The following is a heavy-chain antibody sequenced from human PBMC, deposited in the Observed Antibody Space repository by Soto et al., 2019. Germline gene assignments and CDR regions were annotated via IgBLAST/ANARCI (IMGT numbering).Heavy chain of an antibody. CDR2: IKEGGSEK. Sequence: EVQLVESGGGLVQPGGSLRLSCAASEFTFSRYWMNWVRQAPGKGLEWVANIKEGGSEKYYVDSVKGRFTISRDNAKNSLYLQMNSLRGEDTAVYYCARDLGAPGRGSAVGYYYHYGMDVWGQGTTVTVSS. J-gene: IGHJ6*02. CDR1: EFTFSRYW. V-gene: IGHV3-7*05. CDR3: ARDLGAPGRGSAVGYYYHYGMDV. D-gene: IGHD6-13*01.